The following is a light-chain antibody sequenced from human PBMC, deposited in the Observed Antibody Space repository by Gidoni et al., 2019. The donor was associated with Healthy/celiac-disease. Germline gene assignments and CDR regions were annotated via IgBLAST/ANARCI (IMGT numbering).Light chain of an antibody. CDR2: EDN. CDR3: QSYDSSKSVV. V-gene: IGLV6-57*02. CDR1: SGSIASNY. Sequence: NFMLTQPHSVSESPGQTVTISCTGSSGSIASNYVQWYQQRPGSAPTTVIYEDNQRPSGVPDRFSGSIDSSSNSASLTISGLKTEDEADYYCQSYDSSKSVVFGGGTKLTVL. J-gene: IGLJ2*01.